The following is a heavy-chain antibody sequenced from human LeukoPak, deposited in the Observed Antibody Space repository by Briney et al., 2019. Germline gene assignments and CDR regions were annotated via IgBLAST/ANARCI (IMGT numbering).Heavy chain of an antibody. Sequence: GGSLRLSCVASGFTFSSYAMSWVRQAPGKGLEWVSDIIDSGVITYYADSVKGRFTISRDNSKNTLYLQMNSLRAEDTAVYYCARERPGIAVAGTSYGMDVWGQGTTVTVSS. CDR3: ARERPGIAVAGTSYGMDV. CDR1: GFTFSSYA. D-gene: IGHD6-19*01. J-gene: IGHJ6*02. V-gene: IGHV3-23*01. CDR2: IIDSGVIT.